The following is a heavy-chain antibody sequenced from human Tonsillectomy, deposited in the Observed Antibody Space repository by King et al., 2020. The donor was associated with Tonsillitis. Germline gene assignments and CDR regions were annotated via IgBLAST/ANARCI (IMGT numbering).Heavy chain of an antibody. CDR3: ASLKAGYSTSSPFDY. Sequence: VQLVQSGGGLVKPGGSLRLSCAASGFTFSSYTMNWVRQAPGKGLEWVSSISSTSTYIYYADSLKGRFTVSRDNAKNALFLQMNSLRAEDTAMYFCASLKAGYSTSSPFDYWGQGTLVTVSS. V-gene: IGHV3-21*01. CDR2: ISSTSTYI. D-gene: IGHD6-6*01. CDR1: GFTFSSYT. J-gene: IGHJ4*02.